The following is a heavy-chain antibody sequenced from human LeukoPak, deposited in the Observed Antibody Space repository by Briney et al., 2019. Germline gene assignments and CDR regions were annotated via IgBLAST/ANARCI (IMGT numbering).Heavy chain of an antibody. Sequence: PSETLSLTCTVSGGSVSGQYWSWIRQTPGKGLEWIGYILYSGSTRYNPSLGSRVTISVDTSKDLFSLKLTSVTAADTALYYCARHRGQYNAHDAFDIWGQGTLVAVSS. V-gene: IGHV4-59*08. CDR3: ARHRGQYNAHDAFDI. D-gene: IGHD1-14*01. J-gene: IGHJ3*02. CDR1: GGSVSGQY. CDR2: ILYSGST.